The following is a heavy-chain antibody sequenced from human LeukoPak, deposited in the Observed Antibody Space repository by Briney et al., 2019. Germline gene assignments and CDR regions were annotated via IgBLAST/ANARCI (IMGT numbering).Heavy chain of an antibody. J-gene: IGHJ4*02. CDR2: IIPIFGTA. D-gene: IGHD3-10*01. CDR1: GGTFSSYA. CDR3: ARDDAYYYGSGTV. V-gene: IGHV1-69*13. Sequence: ASVKVSCKASGGTFSSYAISWVRQAPGQGLEWMGGIIPIFGTANYAQKFQGRVTITADESTSTAYMELSSLRSEDTAVYYCARDDAYYYGSGTVWGQGTLVTVSS.